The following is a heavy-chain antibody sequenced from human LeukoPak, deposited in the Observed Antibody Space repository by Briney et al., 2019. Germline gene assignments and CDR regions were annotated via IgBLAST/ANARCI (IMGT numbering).Heavy chain of an antibody. CDR3: ARDPSPTAAATGY. CDR1: GYTFTGYY. Sequence: ASVKVSCKASGYTFTGYYIQWVRQAPGQGLEWMGWINPNSGGTNYAQKFQGWVTMTRDTSISTAYMELSRLRSDDTAVYYCARDPSPTAAATGYWGQGTLVTVSS. J-gene: IGHJ4*02. D-gene: IGHD6-13*01. CDR2: INPNSGGT. V-gene: IGHV1-2*04.